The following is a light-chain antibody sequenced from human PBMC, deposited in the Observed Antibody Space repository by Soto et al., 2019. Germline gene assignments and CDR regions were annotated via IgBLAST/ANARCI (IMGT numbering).Light chain of an antibody. V-gene: IGKV3-20*01. Sequence: ELELSPSPGPLSLSQGERATLSCRASQSVGSTYLAWYQQKPGQAPRLLIYGTWSRATAIPDRFIGSLSGTDFTLSISRREPEDLAVYYSQQYGYSPWTFGQVTKV. CDR1: QSVGSTY. CDR2: GTW. CDR3: QQYGYSPWT. J-gene: IGKJ1*01.